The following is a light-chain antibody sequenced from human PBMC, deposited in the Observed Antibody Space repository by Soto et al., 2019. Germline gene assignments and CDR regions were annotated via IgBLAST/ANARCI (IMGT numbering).Light chain of an antibody. CDR3: SSYTSNIVL. Sequence: QSALTQPASVSGSPGQSITFSCTGTSSDTGDYNFVSWYQLHAGKAPKLMIFEVSNRPSGVSNRFSGSKSGNTASLTISGLQAEDEADYYCSSYTSNIVLFGGGTQLTVL. J-gene: IGLJ2*01. CDR2: EVS. CDR1: SSDTGDYNF. V-gene: IGLV2-14*01.